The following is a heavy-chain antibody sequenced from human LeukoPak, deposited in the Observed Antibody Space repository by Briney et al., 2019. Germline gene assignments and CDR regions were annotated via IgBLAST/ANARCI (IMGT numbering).Heavy chain of an antibody. CDR3: ARGPGYSSGWYWFDP. V-gene: IGHV1-8*01. Sequence: ASVKVSCKASGYTFTSYDIDWVRQATGQGLEWMGWMNPNSGNTGYAQKFQGRVTMTRNTSISTAYMELSSLRSEDTAVYYCARGPGYSSGWYWFDPWGQGTLVTVSS. J-gene: IGHJ5*02. CDR2: MNPNSGNT. CDR1: GYTFTSYD. D-gene: IGHD6-19*01.